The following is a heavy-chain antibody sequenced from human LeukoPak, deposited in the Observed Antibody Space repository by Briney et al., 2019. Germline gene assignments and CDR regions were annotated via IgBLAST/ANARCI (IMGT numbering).Heavy chain of an antibody. V-gene: IGHV4-59*08. CDR3: ARAHGFYFDY. CDR2: IYYSWST. Sequence: SETLSLTCTVSGGSISSYYWSWIRQPPGKGLEWIGYIYYSWSTNYNPSLKSRVTISVDTSKNQFSLKLSSVTAADTAVYYCARAHGFYFDYWGQGTLVTVSS. J-gene: IGHJ4*02. CDR1: GGSISSYY. D-gene: IGHD4-17*01.